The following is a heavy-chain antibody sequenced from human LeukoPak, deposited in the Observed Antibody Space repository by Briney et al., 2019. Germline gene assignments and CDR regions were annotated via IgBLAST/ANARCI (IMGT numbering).Heavy chain of an antibody. CDR2: IYHGGST. J-gene: IGHJ5*02. D-gene: IGHD2-15*01. V-gene: IGHV4-38-2*01. CDR3: ARVIYCSGGSCYDGAWFDP. CDR1: GYPISSGYY. Sequence: SETLSLTCGVSGYPISSGYYCGWIQQPPGKGLEWIGSIYHGGSTYYNPSLKSRVTISVDTSKNQFSLKLSSLTAADTAVYYCARVIYCSGGSCYDGAWFDPWGQGTLVTLSS.